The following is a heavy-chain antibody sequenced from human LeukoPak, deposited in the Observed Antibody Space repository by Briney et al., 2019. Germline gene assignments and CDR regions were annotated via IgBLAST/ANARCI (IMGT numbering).Heavy chain of an antibody. D-gene: IGHD3-9*01. CDR1: GYTFTSYG. CDR3: ARVVDRLGPLDYFDY. Sequence: ASVKVSCMASGYTFTSYGISWVRQAPGQGLEWMGWISAYNGNTNYAQKFQGRVTMTRDTSTSTAYMELRSLRSDDTAVYYCARVVDRLGPLDYFDYWGQGTLVTVSS. J-gene: IGHJ4*02. CDR2: ISAYNGNT. V-gene: IGHV1-18*01.